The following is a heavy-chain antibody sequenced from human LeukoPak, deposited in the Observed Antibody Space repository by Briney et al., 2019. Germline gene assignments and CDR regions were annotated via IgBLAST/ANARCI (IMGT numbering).Heavy chain of an antibody. J-gene: IGHJ5*02. Sequence: PGGSLRLSCAASGFTFSSYGMHWVRQAPGKGLEWVAVISYDGSNKYYADSVKGRFTISRDNSKNTLYLQMNSLRAEDTAVYYCAREIGSSSWYGGGNWFDPWGQGTLVTVSS. CDR3: AREIGSSSWYGGGNWFDP. D-gene: IGHD6-13*01. CDR2: ISYDGSNK. CDR1: GFTFSSYG. V-gene: IGHV3-30*03.